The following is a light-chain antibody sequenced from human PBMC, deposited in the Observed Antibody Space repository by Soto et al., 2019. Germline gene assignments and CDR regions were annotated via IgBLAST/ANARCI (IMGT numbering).Light chain of an antibody. J-gene: IGKJ1*01. V-gene: IGKV1-5*01. CDR3: QQYDSVLGT. CDR1: QSISHW. Sequence: DIQMTQSPATLSASVGDSVTITCRASQSISHWLAWYQQKPGKAPKFLIYDASSLESGVPSRFSGSGSGTEFTLTISSLQPDDFATYYCQQYDSVLGTFGQGTKVDIK. CDR2: DAS.